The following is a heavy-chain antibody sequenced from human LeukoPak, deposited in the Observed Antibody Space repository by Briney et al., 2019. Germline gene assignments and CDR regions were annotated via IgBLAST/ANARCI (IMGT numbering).Heavy chain of an antibody. Sequence: GGSLRLSCAASGFTFSSYSMNWVRQAPGKGLEWVANIKQDGSEKYYVDSVKGRFTISRDNAKNSLYLQMNSLRAEDTAVYYCARSRALFDYWGQGTLVTVSS. CDR3: ARSRALFDY. V-gene: IGHV3-7*01. CDR1: GFTFSSYS. J-gene: IGHJ4*02. D-gene: IGHD3-3*02. CDR2: IKQDGSEK.